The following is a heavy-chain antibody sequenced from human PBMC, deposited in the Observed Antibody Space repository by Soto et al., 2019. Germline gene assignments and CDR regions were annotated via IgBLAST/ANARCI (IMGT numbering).Heavy chain of an antibody. CDR2: INPSGGST. J-gene: IGHJ3*02. CDR1: GYTFTSYY. D-gene: IGHD2-21*02. CDR3: ARDVTSMGLPAVVTHAFDI. V-gene: IGHV1-46*01. Sequence: ASVKVSCKASGYTFTSYYMHWVRQAPGQGLEWMGIINPSGGSTSYAQKFQGRVTMTRDTSTSTVYMELSSLRSEDTAVYYCARDVTSMGLPAVVTHAFDIWGQGTMVTVSS.